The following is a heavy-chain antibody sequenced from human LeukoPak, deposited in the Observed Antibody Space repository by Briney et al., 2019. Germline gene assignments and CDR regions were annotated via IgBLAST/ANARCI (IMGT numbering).Heavy chain of an antibody. Sequence: ASVKVSCKASGYTFTSYGISWVRQAPGQGLEWMGWISAYNGNTNYAQKFQGRVTMTRDTSMSTAYMELSSLRSEDTAVYYCARGKNSAAGTLGDYWGQGTLVTVSS. CDR1: GYTFTSYG. CDR2: ISAYNGNT. D-gene: IGHD6-13*01. CDR3: ARGKNSAAGTLGDY. J-gene: IGHJ4*02. V-gene: IGHV1-18*01.